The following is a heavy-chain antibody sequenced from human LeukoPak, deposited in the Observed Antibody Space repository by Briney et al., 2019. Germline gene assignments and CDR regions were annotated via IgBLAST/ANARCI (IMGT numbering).Heavy chain of an antibody. J-gene: IGHJ5*02. D-gene: IGHD3-22*01. V-gene: IGHV3-23*01. CDR1: GFTFSSYA. CDR2: ISGSGGST. Sequence: GGSLRLSCAASGFTFSSYAMSWVRQAPGKGLEWVSAISGSGGSTYYADSVKGRFTISRDNSKNTLYLQMNSLRAEDTAVYYCAKDKAPYYDSSGYSNWFDPWGQGTLVTVSS. CDR3: AKDKAPYYDSSGYSNWFDP.